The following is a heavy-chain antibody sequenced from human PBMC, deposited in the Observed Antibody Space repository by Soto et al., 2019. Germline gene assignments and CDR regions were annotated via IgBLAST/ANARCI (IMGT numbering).Heavy chain of an antibody. CDR3: AKGGDAGGYYGGGHFDY. D-gene: IGHD1-26*01. CDR2: ISYDGSNQ. V-gene: IGHV3-30*18. CDR1: GFTFSNYT. J-gene: IGHJ4*02. Sequence: QVQLVESGGGVVQPGRSLRLSCAASGFTFSNYTMHWVRQAPGKGLEWVALISYDGSNQYYADSVRGRFTISRDNSKNTVFLKMSSRSSEDTATYYCAKGGDAGGYYGGGHFDYWGQGTLVTVSS.